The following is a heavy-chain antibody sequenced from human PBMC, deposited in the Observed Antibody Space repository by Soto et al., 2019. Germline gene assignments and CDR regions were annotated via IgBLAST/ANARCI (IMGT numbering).Heavy chain of an antibody. V-gene: IGHV4-34*01. J-gene: IGHJ4*02. D-gene: IGHD3-22*01. Sequence: SETLSLTCAAYGGSFSGYYWNWIRQPPGKGLEWIGDISHSGSTNYNPSLKSRVTISGDTSKNTVSLQLSTLSAADTAVYYCASVPARYYYDSSGHAHFDYWGQGTLVTVSS. CDR1: GGSFSGYY. CDR2: ISHSGST. CDR3: ASVPARYYYDSSGHAHFDY.